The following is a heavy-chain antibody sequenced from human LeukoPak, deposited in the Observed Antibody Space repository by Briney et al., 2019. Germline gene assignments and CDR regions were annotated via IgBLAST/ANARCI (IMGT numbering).Heavy chain of an antibody. CDR3: ARAPRITIFGVVILKENYYYYMDV. CDR2: VYQSGST. Sequence: SETLSLTCAVSGGSISSSSYYWVWIRQTPGKGLECIGSVYQSGSTYYNPSLNNPSLKSRVTISSDTSKNHFSLKLSSVTAADTAVYYCARAPRITIFGVVILKENYYYYMDVWGKGTTVTVSS. V-gene: IGHV4-39*07. J-gene: IGHJ6*03. CDR1: GGSISSSSYY. D-gene: IGHD3-3*01.